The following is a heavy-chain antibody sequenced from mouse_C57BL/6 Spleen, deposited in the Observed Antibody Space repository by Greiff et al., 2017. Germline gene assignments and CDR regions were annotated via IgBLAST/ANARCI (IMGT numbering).Heavy chain of an antibody. CDR3: ARDGGNYFDY. J-gene: IGHJ2*01. CDR2: SRNKANDYTT. CDR1: GFTFSDFY. Sequence: EVKLVESGGGLVQSGRSLRLSCATSGFTFSDFYMEWVRQAPGKGLEWIAASRNKANDYTTEYSASVKGRFIVSRDTSQSILYLQMNALRAEDTAIYYCARDGGNYFDYWGQGTTLTVSS. V-gene: IGHV7-1*01.